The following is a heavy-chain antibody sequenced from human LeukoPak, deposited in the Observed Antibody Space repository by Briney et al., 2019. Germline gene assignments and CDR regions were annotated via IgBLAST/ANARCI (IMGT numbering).Heavy chain of an antibody. V-gene: IGHV1-46*01. Sequence: ASVKVSCKASGYTFTSYYMHWVRQAPGQGLEWMGIINPSGGSTSYAQKFQGRVTMTRDMSTSTVYMELSSLRSEDTAVYYCAKVFVDIFWTNWFDPWGQGTLVTVSS. CDR1: GYTFTSYY. CDR3: AKVFVDIFWTNWFDP. CDR2: INPSGGST. J-gene: IGHJ5*02. D-gene: IGHD3/OR15-3a*01.